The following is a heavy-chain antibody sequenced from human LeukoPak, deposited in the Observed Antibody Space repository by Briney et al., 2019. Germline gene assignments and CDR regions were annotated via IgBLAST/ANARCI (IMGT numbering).Heavy chain of an antibody. Sequence: GGSLRLSCAASGFTFSSYSMNWVRQAPGKGLEWVSFISSSSSYIYYADSVKGRFTISRDNAKNSLYLQMNSLRAEDTAVYYCARAKKELDPFDYWGQGTLVTVSS. D-gene: IGHD6-13*01. V-gene: IGHV3-21*01. CDR3: ARAKKELDPFDY. CDR1: GFTFSSYS. CDR2: ISSSSSYI. J-gene: IGHJ4*02.